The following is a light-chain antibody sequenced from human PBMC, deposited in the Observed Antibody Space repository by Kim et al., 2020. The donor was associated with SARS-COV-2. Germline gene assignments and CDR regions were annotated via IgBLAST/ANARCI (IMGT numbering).Light chain of an antibody. V-gene: IGLV3-21*04. J-gene: IGLJ2*01. CDR3: QVWDRSSDVNVV. CDR2: NDS. CDR1: PLIPKV. Sequence: PGKTPGIPWGESPLIPKVVHGYQKKPGRAPVVVIYNDSARPSGTPERFSASNSANPATLPISGVEAGDEAAYYCQVWDRSSDVNVVFGGGTQLTVL.